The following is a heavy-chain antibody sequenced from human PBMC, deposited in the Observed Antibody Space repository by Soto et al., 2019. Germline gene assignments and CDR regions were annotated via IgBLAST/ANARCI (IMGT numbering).Heavy chain of an antibody. D-gene: IGHD2-2*01. CDR3: ARDRYCSSTSCPPTMSYYYGMDV. CDR2: IYTSGST. Sequence: TSETLSLTCTVSGGSIRSYYWSWIRQPAGKGLEWIGRIYTSGSTNYKPSLKSRVTMSVDTSKNQFSLKLSSVTAADTAVYYCARDRYCSSTSCPPTMSYYYGMDVWGQGTTVT. J-gene: IGHJ6*02. CDR1: GGSIRSYY. V-gene: IGHV4-4*07.